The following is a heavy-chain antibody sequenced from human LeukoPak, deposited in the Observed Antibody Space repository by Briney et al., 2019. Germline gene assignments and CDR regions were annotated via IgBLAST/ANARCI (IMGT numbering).Heavy chain of an antibody. CDR1: GGSISISSYY. Sequence: SETLSLTCTVSGGSISISSYYWGWIRQPPGKGLEWIGYIYYSGSTYYNPSLKSRVTISVDTSKNQFSLKLSSVTAADTAVYYCARPHENGVAFDIWGQGTMVTVSS. D-gene: IGHD2-8*01. CDR3: ARPHENGVAFDI. V-gene: IGHV4-39*01. J-gene: IGHJ3*02. CDR2: IYYSGST.